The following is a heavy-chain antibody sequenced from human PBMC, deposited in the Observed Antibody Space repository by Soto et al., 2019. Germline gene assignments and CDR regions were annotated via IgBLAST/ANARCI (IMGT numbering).Heavy chain of an antibody. CDR3: ATYDFWSGSPHKDIDY. CDR1: GYTLTELS. V-gene: IGHV1-24*01. J-gene: IGHJ4*02. CDR2: SDPEDGET. Sequence: GASVKVSCKVSGYTLTELSMHWVRQAPGKGLEWMGGSDPEDGETIYAQKFQGRVTMTEDTSTDTAYMELSSLRSEDTAVYYCATYDFWSGSPHKDIDYWGQGTLVTVSS. D-gene: IGHD3-3*01.